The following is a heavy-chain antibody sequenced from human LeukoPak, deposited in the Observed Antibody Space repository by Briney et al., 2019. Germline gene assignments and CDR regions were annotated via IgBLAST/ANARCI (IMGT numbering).Heavy chain of an antibody. Sequence: GGSLRLSCAASGFHFPSSWMSWVRQAPGKGLEWVGNVSPDGGVKAYVDSVRGRFAVSRDNTENSLFLQINSLRAEDTAVYYCAKDLGWLQFDYWGQGNLVTVSS. CDR2: VSPDGGVK. CDR1: GFHFPSSW. V-gene: IGHV3-7*05. D-gene: IGHD5-24*01. J-gene: IGHJ4*02. CDR3: AKDLGWLQFDY.